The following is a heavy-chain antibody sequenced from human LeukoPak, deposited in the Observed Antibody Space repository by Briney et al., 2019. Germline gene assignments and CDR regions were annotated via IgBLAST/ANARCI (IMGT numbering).Heavy chain of an antibody. CDR1: GGSFSGYY. D-gene: IGHD1-26*01. CDR2: INHSGST. Sequence: SETLSLTCAVYGGSFSGYYWSWIRQPPGKGLEWIGEINHSGSTNYNPSLKSRVTISVDTSKNQFSLKLSSVTAADTAVYYCARRKERWMDVWGQGTTVTVSS. V-gene: IGHV4-34*01. J-gene: IGHJ6*02. CDR3: ARRKERWMDV.